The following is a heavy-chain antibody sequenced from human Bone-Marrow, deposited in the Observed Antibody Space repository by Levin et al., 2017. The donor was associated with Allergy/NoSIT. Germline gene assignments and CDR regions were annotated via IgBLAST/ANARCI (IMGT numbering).Heavy chain of an antibody. J-gene: IGHJ4*02. V-gene: IGHV3-23*01. CDR1: GFSLSNYD. Sequence: GGSLRLSCVASGFSLSNYDMSWVRQAPGKGLEWVSGISNSGSSTYYADSVKGRFTISRDTSKNTLLLQMNSLRADDTAVFYCAKGRIVGATSFDNWGQGILVTVSS. CDR3: AKGRIVGATSFDN. CDR2: ISNSGSST. D-gene: IGHD1-26*01.